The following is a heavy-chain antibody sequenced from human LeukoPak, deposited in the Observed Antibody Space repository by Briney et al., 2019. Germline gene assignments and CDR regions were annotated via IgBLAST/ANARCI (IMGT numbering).Heavy chain of an antibody. D-gene: IGHD5-18*01. J-gene: IGHJ4*02. CDR1: GFTFSDYY. Sequence: GGSLRLSCAASGFTFSDYYMNWVRQAPGKGLEWVSSISSSSSYIYYADSVKGRFTISRDNAKNSLYLQMNSLRAEDTAVYYCARGQWIQLWHPDYWGQGTLVTVSS. V-gene: IGHV3-21*01. CDR3: ARGQWIQLWHPDY. CDR2: ISSSSSYI.